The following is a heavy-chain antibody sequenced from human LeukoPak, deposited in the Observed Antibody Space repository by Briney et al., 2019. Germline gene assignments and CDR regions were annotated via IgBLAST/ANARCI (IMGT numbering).Heavy chain of an antibody. CDR3: ARVAEAAAFDS. V-gene: IGHV3-21*06. CDR2: ISRNSRYI. Sequence: PGGSLRLSCAASGFTFSRYSMNWVRQAPGKGLEWVSSISRNSRYIYYADSMRGRFTISRDNAKNSLYLQMNSLKPEDTAVYYCARVAEAAAFDSWGQGTLATVSS. CDR1: GFTFSRYS. D-gene: IGHD6-13*01. J-gene: IGHJ4*02.